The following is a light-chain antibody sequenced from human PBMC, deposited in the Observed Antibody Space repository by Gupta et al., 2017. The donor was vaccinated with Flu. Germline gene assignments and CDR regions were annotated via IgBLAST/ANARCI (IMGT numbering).Light chain of an antibody. Sequence: QSALTQPASVSGSLGQSITISCTGSSSDIETYKYVSWYQQHQGKAPKLVIYEVSNRPSGVSNRFSGSKSGNTASLTISGLQSEDEGHYYCSSYSSVSSVIFGGGTKLTVL. CDR1: SSDIETYKY. J-gene: IGLJ2*01. CDR3: SSYSSVSSVI. CDR2: EVS. V-gene: IGLV2-14*01.